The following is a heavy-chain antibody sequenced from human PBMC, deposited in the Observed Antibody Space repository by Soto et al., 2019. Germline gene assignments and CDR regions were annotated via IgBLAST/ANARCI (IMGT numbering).Heavy chain of an antibody. CDR2: LSNDGSHT. V-gene: IGHV3-30*18. Sequence: VQLVESGGGVVQPGRSLRLSCAASGFTFSSNGMHWVRQAPGKGLEWVAVLSNDGSHTYYADSAKGRFTISRDNSKNTLYMQMNSLRAEDLCIYYCRKGCSSSSNCYIVDYWSQGALVTVSS. D-gene: IGHD2-15*01. CDR3: RKGCSSSSNCYIVDY. CDR1: GFTFSSNG. J-gene: IGHJ4*02.